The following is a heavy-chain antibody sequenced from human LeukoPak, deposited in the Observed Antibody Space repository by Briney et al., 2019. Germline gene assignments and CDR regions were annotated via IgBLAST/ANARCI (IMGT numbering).Heavy chain of an antibody. CDR3: ALNLVDLGGY. J-gene: IGHJ4*02. Sequence: SVKVSCKASGGTFSSYTISWVRQAPGQGLEWMGRIIPILDRATYAQKFQGRVTITADKSTSTAYMELSSLRFEDTAVYYCALNLVDLGGYWGQGTLVTVSS. V-gene: IGHV1-69*02. CDR2: IIPILDRA. CDR1: GGTFSSYT. D-gene: IGHD1-26*01.